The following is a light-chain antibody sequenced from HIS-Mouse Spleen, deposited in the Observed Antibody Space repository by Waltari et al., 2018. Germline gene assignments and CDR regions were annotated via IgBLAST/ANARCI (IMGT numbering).Light chain of an antibody. CDR1: SSHVGGYNY. CDR2: DVS. CDR3: CSYAGSYRV. V-gene: IGLV2-11*01. J-gene: IGLJ1*01. Sequence: QSALTQPRSVSGSPGQSVTISCTGTSSHVGGYNYVSWYQQHPGKAPKLMIYDVSKRPSGVPDRFSGSKSGNTASLTISGLQAEDEADYYCCSYAGSYRVFGTGTKVTVL.